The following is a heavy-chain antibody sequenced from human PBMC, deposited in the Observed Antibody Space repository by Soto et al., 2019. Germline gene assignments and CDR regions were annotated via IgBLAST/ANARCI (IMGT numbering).Heavy chain of an antibody. CDR2: IGTAGDT. CDR3: ARARSSSWYFDY. Sequence: EVQLVESGGGLVQPGGSLRLSCAASGFTFSSYDMHWVRQATGKGLEWVSAIGTAGDTYYPGSVKGRFTISRENAKNSLYLQMSSQRAGDTAVYYCARARSSSWYFDYWGQGTLVTVSS. D-gene: IGHD6-13*01. V-gene: IGHV3-13*01. CDR1: GFTFSSYD. J-gene: IGHJ4*02.